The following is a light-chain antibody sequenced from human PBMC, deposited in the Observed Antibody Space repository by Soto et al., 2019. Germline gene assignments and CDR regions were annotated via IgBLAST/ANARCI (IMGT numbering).Light chain of an antibody. J-gene: IGLJ1*01. CDR3: TSYAGSNNFCV. CDR1: TSDVGGYDY. V-gene: IGLV2-8*01. CDR2: DVT. Sequence: QSALTQPPSASGSPGQSVIISCTGTTSDVGGYDYVSWYQHHPGKAPKLIIYDVTKRPSGVPDRFSGSKSGNTASLTVSGLQAEDEADYYCTSYAGSNNFCVFGTGTKVTVL.